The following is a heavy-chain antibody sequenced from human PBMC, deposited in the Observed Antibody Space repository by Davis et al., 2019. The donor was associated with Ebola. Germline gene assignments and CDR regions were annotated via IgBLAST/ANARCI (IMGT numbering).Heavy chain of an antibody. CDR2: ISSNSSYI. V-gene: IGHV3-21*01. Sequence: GGSLRLSCAASGFTFSSYSMNWVRQAPGKGLEWVSSISSNSSYIYYSASVKGRCTISRANAKNSLYLQMNSLRAEDTAVYYCAREPNWFDPWGQGTLVTVSS. CDR3: AREPNWFDP. J-gene: IGHJ5*02. CDR1: GFTFSSYS.